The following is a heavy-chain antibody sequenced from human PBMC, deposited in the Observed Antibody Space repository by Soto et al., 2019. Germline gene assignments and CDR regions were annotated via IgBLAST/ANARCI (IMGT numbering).Heavy chain of an antibody. J-gene: IGHJ6*02. CDR3: ARRSSSSSSYYYYGMDV. V-gene: IGHV1-18*01. Sequence: QVQLVQSGPEVKKPGASVKVSCQASGYTFANYGFSWVRQAPGQGLEWMGWISAYNGYTNHAQKLQGGVTMTTDTSTSTAYMELRSLSSDDTAVYYCARRSSSSSSYYYYGMDVWGQGTTVTVSS. CDR2: ISAYNGYT. D-gene: IGHD6-6*01. CDR1: GYTFANYG.